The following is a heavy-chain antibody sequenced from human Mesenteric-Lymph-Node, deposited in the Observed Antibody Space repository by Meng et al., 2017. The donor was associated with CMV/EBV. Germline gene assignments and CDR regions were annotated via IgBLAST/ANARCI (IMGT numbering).Heavy chain of an antibody. V-gene: IGHV3-74*01. CDR1: GFTFSTYW. J-gene: IGHJ4*02. CDR3: ASCSSTSCYGY. D-gene: IGHD2-2*01. CDR2: INTDGSTT. Sequence: SCAASGFTFSTYWMHWVRQAPGKGLVWVSRINTDGSTTSYADSVKGRFSISRDNAKSTLYLQTNSLRDEDTAVYYCASCSSTSCYGYWGQGTLVTVSS.